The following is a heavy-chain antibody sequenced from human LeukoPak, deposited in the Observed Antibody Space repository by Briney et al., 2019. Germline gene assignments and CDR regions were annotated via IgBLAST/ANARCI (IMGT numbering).Heavy chain of an antibody. D-gene: IGHD3-10*01. J-gene: IGHJ6*02. CDR3: AKDAHYYYYYGMDV. V-gene: IGHV3-9*01. Sequence: GRSLRLSCAASGFTFDDYAMHWVRQAPGKGLEWVSGISWNSGSIGYADSVKGRFTISRDNAKNSLYLQMNSLRAEDTALYYCAKDAHYYYYYGMDVWGQGTTVTVSS. CDR2: ISWNSGSI. CDR1: GFTFDDYA.